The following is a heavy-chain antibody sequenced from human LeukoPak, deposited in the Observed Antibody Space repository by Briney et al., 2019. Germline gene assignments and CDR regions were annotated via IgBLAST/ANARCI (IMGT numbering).Heavy chain of an antibody. CDR2: IWFDGSEQ. V-gene: IGHV3-33*01. Sequence: PGGSLRLSCAASGFTFSTYAIHWVRQAPGKGLEWVAVIWFDGSEQYYADPVKGRFIISRDNSKSTSNLQLNSLRAEDTAVYYCAREGDSRWGELSPWGQGTLVTVSS. CDR1: GFTFSTYA. CDR3: AREGDSRWGELSP. J-gene: IGHJ1*01. D-gene: IGHD3-16*02.